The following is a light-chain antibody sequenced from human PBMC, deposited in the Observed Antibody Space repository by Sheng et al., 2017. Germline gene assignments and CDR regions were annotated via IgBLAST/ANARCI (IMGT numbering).Light chain of an antibody. CDR3: QSYDSSLRGYV. J-gene: IGLJ1*01. CDR1: SSSTASTYN. V-gene: IGLV1-40*01. CDR2: GND. Sequence: QLVLTQPPSVSGAPGQRVTISCTGSSSSTASTYNIHWYQHLPGTAPKLLIYGNDNRPSGVPDRFSGSKSGTSASLVITGLQVEDEADYYCQSYDSSLRGYVFGTGTKVTVL.